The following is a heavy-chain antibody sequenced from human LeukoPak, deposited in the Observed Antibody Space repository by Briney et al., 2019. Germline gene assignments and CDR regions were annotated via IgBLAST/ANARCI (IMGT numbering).Heavy chain of an antibody. Sequence: PSETLSLTCTVSGGSISSYYWSWIRQPPGKGLEWIGYIYYSGSTNYNPSLKSRVTISVDTSKNQFSLKLSSVTAADTAVYYCAREEGYYYDSSGYYYSSGAFDIWGQGTMVTVSS. J-gene: IGHJ3*02. D-gene: IGHD3-22*01. CDR2: IYYSGST. CDR1: GGSISSYY. V-gene: IGHV4-59*12. CDR3: AREEGYYYDSSGYYYSSGAFDI.